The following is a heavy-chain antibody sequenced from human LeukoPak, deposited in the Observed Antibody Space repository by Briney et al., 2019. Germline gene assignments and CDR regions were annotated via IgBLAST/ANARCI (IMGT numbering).Heavy chain of an antibody. V-gene: IGHV1-18*01. D-gene: IGHD3-22*01. Sequence: ASVKVSCKASGYTFTSYGISWVRQAPGQGLEWMGWISAYNGNTNYAQKHQGRVTMTTDTSTSTAYMELSSLRSEDTAVYYCARLVPFFESSGDVVDYWGQGTLVTVSS. CDR3: ARLVPFFESSGDVVDY. CDR2: ISAYNGNT. J-gene: IGHJ4*02. CDR1: GYTFTSYG.